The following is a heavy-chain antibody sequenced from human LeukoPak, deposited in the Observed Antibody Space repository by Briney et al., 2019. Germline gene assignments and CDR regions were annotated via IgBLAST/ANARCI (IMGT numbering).Heavy chain of an antibody. J-gene: IGHJ6*03. CDR1: GDSINTGGYY. Sequence: SETLSLTCFVSGDSINTGGYYWSWIRQHPGKGLEWIGYIYYSGSTFYNPSLKSRVTISIDTSKNHFSLKMSSVTAADTAVYYCARSLDIGHYYYYMDVWGKGTTVTVSS. V-gene: IGHV4-31*03. D-gene: IGHD3-9*01. CDR2: IYYSGST. CDR3: ARSLDIGHYYYYMDV.